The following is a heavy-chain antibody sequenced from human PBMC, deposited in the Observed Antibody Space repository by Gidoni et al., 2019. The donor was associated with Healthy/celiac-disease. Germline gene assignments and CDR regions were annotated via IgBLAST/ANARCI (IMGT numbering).Heavy chain of an antibody. Sequence: EVQLLESGGGLVQPGGSLRLSCAASGFTFSSYAMSWVRQAPGKGLEWVSAIRGSGGSTYYADSVKGRFTISRDNSKNTLYLQMNSLRAEDTAVYYCAKDLWQQPLYYYYGMDVWGQGTTVTVSS. CDR3: AKDLWQQPLYYYYGMDV. CDR2: IRGSGGST. V-gene: IGHV3-23*01. D-gene: IGHD6-13*01. J-gene: IGHJ6*02. CDR1: GFTFSSYA.